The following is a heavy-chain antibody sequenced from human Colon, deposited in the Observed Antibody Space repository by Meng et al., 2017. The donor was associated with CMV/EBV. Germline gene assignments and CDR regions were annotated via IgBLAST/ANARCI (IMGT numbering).Heavy chain of an antibody. D-gene: IGHD1/OR15-1a*01. Sequence: SGAASGFSVSSYWMHWVRQAPGKGLVWVSRINSDGSSTTYADPVKGRFTFSRDNAKNTLYLQMNSLRAEDTAVYYCARANNHAMDVWGQGTTVTVSS. J-gene: IGHJ6*02. V-gene: IGHV3-74*01. CDR1: GFSVSSYW. CDR2: INSDGSST. CDR3: ARANNHAMDV.